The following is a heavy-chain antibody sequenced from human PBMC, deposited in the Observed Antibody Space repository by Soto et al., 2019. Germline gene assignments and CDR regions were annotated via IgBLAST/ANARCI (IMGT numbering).Heavy chain of an antibody. V-gene: IGHV3-74*01. D-gene: IGHD2-21*01. Sequence: QSGGSLRLSCAAYGFSLTNYWMHWVRQAPGKGLVWVSRINSDGRNTPYADSVKGRFTISRDNAKNTLFLQMNRLRDEDTAVYYCARDMWSTTDYYYGMDVWGQGTTVTVSS. CDR3: ARDMWSTTDYYYGMDV. J-gene: IGHJ6*02. CDR2: INSDGRNT. CDR1: GFSLTNYW.